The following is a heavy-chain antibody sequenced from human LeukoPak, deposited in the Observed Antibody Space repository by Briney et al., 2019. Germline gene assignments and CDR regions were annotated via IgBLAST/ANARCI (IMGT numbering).Heavy chain of an antibody. V-gene: IGHV1-18*01. J-gene: IGHJ3*02. Sequence: GASVKVSCKASGYTFTSYGISWVRQAPGQGLEWMGWISAYNGNTNYAQKLQGRVTMTTDTSTSTAYMELRSLRSDDTAVYYCARSGPAAIPVGAFDIWGQGTMVTVSS. D-gene: IGHD2-2*01. CDR1: GYTFTSYG. CDR3: ARSGPAAIPVGAFDI. CDR2: ISAYNGNT.